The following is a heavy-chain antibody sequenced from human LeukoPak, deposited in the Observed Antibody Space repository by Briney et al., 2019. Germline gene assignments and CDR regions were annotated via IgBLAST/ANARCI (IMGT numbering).Heavy chain of an antibody. D-gene: IGHD3-16*01. CDR1: GFTFDEYA. CDR2: ISYSSGSI. Sequence: PGGSLRLSCAASGFTFDEYAMHWVRQAPGKGLEWVSGISYSSGSIGYVDSVKGRFTISRDNSKNTLYLQINSLKTEDTAVYYCASRLGMTDDAFDIWGQGTMVTVSS. V-gene: IGHV3-9*01. J-gene: IGHJ3*02. CDR3: ASRLGMTDDAFDI.